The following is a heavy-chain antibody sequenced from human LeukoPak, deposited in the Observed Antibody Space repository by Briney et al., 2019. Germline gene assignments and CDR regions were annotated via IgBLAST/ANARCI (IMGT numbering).Heavy chain of an antibody. D-gene: IGHD1-26*01. V-gene: IGHV4-61*01. CDR1: GGSVSSGSYY. Sequence: PSETLSLTCSVSGGSVSSGSYYWRWIRQPPGKGLEWIGDIYYSGSTNYSPSLKSRVTISIDTSKNQFSLKLSSVTAADTAIYYCAGVVGGSYSMDVWGQGTTVTVSS. J-gene: IGHJ6*02. CDR2: IYYSGST. CDR3: AGVVGGSYSMDV.